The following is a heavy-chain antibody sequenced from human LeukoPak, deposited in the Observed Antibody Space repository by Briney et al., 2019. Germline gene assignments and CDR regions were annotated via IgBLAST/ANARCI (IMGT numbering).Heavy chain of an antibody. Sequence: SETLSLTCTVSGGSISSSSYYWGWIRQPPGKGLEWIGSIYYSGSTYYNPSLKSRVTISVDTSKNQLSLKPSSVTAADTAVYYCARDQWELHRTFDYWGQGTLVTVSS. D-gene: IGHD1-26*01. CDR1: GGSISSSSYY. CDR3: ARDQWELHRTFDY. V-gene: IGHV4-39*07. CDR2: IYYSGST. J-gene: IGHJ4*02.